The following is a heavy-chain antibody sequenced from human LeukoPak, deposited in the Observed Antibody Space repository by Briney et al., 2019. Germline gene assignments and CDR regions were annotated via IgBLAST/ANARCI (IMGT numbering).Heavy chain of an antibody. D-gene: IGHD1-26*01. Sequence: GASVKVSCKASGYTFTSYGISWVRQAPGQGLEWMGWISGYNGNTQYTERLQGRVTMTTDTSTSTAYLELMSLRSDDTAVYYCARGSRQYTCGRELDYWGQGTLVTVSS. CDR2: ISGYNGNT. CDR1: GYTFTSYG. V-gene: IGHV1-18*01. CDR3: ARGSRQYTCGRELDY. J-gene: IGHJ4*02.